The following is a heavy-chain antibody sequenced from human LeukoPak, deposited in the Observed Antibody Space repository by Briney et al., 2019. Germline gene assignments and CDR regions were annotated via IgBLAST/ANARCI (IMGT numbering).Heavy chain of an antibody. CDR3: ARDVAYCGGDCYSDY. CDR2: ISSSSAYI. CDR1: GFTFSSYT. V-gene: IGHV3-21*04. Sequence: GGSLRLSCAASGFTFSSYTINWVRQTPGKGLEWVSSISSSSAYINYADSMKGRFTISGDNSKNTLYLQMNSLRVEDTAVYYCARDVAYCGGDCYSDYWGQGTLVTVSS. J-gene: IGHJ4*02. D-gene: IGHD2-21*02.